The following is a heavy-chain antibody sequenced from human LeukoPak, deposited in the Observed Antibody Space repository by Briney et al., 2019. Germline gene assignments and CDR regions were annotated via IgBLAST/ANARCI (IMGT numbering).Heavy chain of an antibody. V-gene: IGHV3-66*01. CDR1: GFTVSSNY. CDR2: IYSGGNT. Sequence: GGSLRLSCAASGFTVSSNYMSWVRQAPGKGLEWVSVIYSGGNTYYADSVKGRFTISRDNSKNTLYLQMNNLRAEDTAVYYCTLVPPNPWGQGTLVTVSS. J-gene: IGHJ5*02. D-gene: IGHD2-2*01. CDR3: TLVPPNP.